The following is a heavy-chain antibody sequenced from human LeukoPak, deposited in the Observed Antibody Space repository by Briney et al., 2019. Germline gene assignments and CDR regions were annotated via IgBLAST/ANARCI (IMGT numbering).Heavy chain of an antibody. V-gene: IGHV4-31*03. CDR1: GGSISSGGYY. Sequence: TLSLTCTVSGGSISSGGYYWSWIRQHPGKGLEWIGYIYYSGSTYYNPSLKSRVTISVDTSKNQFSLKLSSVTAAGMAVYYCARSQGGYSVSAFDIWGQGTMVTVSS. CDR2: IYYSGST. J-gene: IGHJ3*02. D-gene: IGHD3-22*01. CDR3: ARSQGGYSVSAFDI.